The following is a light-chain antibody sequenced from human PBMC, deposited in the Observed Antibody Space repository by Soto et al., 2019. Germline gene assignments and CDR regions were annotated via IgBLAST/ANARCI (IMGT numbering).Light chain of an antibody. CDR2: DVS. J-gene: IGLJ7*01. Sequence: LTQPASVSGSPGQSITISCTGTSSDVGGYNYVSWYQQHPGKAPKLMIYDVSNRPSGVSNRFSGSKSGNTASLTISGLQAEDEADYYCSSYTSSSTLAVFGGGTQLTVL. CDR3: SSYTSSSTLAV. CDR1: SSDVGGYNY. V-gene: IGLV2-14*01.